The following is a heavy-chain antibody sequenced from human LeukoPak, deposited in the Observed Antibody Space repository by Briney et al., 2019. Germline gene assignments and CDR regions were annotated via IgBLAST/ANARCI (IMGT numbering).Heavy chain of an antibody. Sequence: ASVKVSCKASGYKFTGYYMHWVRQAPGQGLEWMGWINPNSGGSHHAQKFQGRVTMTRDTSISTAYMELSRLRSDDTAVYYCARKIGGILVFDYWGQGPLVTVSS. CDR2: INPNSGGS. V-gene: IGHV1-2*02. J-gene: IGHJ4*02. CDR1: GYKFTGYY. CDR3: ARKIGGILVFDY. D-gene: IGHD5-18*01.